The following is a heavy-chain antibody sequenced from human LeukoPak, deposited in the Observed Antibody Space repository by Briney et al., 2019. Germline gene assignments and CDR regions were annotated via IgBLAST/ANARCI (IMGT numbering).Heavy chain of an antibody. CDR1: GFAFGRYA. D-gene: IGHD6-13*01. J-gene: IGHJ6*02. Sequence: GGSLRLSCVASGFAFGRYAMNWVRQTPGKGLEWVSTVSDTGGSTYYADSVKGRFTISKDNSKNTVYLQMSSLRVDDTAVYYCAKAASSSWPSYYYGMDVWGQGTTVTVSS. CDR2: VSDTGGST. V-gene: IGHV3-23*01. CDR3: AKAASSSWPSYYYGMDV.